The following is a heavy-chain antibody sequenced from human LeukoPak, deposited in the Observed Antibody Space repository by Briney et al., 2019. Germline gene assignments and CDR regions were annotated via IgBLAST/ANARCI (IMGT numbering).Heavy chain of an antibody. CDR3: ARLHRGTGTYFDY. CDR1: GFTFSRYS. J-gene: IGHJ4*02. Sequence: GGSLRLSCAASGFTFSRYSMNWVRQAPGKGLEWVSYISTGGDNRFYADSLKGRFTVSRDNAKNSLYLQMNSLRAEDTAVYYCARLHRGTGTYFDYWGQGTLVTVSS. D-gene: IGHD1-14*01. CDR2: ISTGGDNR. V-gene: IGHV3-21*04.